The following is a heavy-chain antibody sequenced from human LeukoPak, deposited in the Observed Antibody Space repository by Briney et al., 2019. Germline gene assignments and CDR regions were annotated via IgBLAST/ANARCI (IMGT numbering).Heavy chain of an antibody. V-gene: IGHV1-2*02. CDR3: ARLQVSPAAANWFDP. CDR1: GYTFTGYY. Sequence: ASVKVSCKASGYTFTGYYMHWVRQAPGQGLEWMGWINPNSGGTNYAQKFQGRVTMTTDTSTSTAYMELRSLRSDDTAVYYCARLQVSPAAANWFDPWGQGTLVTVSS. CDR2: INPNSGGT. J-gene: IGHJ5*02. D-gene: IGHD2-2*01.